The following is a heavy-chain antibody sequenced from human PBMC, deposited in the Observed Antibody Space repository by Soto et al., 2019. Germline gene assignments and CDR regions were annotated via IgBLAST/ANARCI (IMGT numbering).Heavy chain of an antibody. J-gene: IGHJ6*03. V-gene: IGHV3-23*01. CDR1: GFTFSSYA. CDR3: AKGQLGNYYYYYYMDV. D-gene: IGHD6-6*01. Sequence: EVQLLESGGGLVQPGGSLRLSCAASGFTFSSYAMSWVRQAPGKGLEWVSAISGSGGSTYYADSVKGRFTISRDKSKNSLYLQMNSLRAEDTAVYYCAKGQLGNYYYYYYMDVWGKGTTVTVSS. CDR2: ISGSGGST.